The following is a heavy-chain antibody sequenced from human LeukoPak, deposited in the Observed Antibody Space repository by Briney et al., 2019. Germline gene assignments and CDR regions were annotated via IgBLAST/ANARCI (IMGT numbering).Heavy chain of an antibody. CDR1: GFTFNNYG. D-gene: IGHD4-17*01. J-gene: IGHJ4*02. CDR2: IRSRAYGGTT. V-gene: IGHV3-49*04. CDR3: TRGDRYGLDY. Sequence: GGSLRLSCAASGFTFNNYGLIWVRQAPGKGLEWVGFIRSRAYGGTTEYAASVKGRFTISRDDSKSIAYLQMNSLKTEDTAVYYCTRGDRYGLDYWGQGTLVTVSS.